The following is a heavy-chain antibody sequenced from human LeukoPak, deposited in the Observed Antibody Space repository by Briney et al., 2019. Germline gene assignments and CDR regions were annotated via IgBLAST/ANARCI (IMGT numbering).Heavy chain of an antibody. Sequence: PGGSLRHLCAASGFTFSSYEMIWVRQAPGRGREWMSYISSCCSTIYYADSVKGRFTISRDNPKNSLYLQMNSLRAEDTAVYYCARFPGADYFDYWGQGTLVTVSS. CDR3: ARFPGADYFDY. CDR2: ISSCCSTI. V-gene: IGHV3-48*03. D-gene: IGHD3-10*01. J-gene: IGHJ4*02. CDR1: GFTFSSYE.